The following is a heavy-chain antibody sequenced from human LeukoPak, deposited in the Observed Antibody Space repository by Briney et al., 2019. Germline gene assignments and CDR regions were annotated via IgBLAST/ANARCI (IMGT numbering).Heavy chain of an antibody. CDR1: GYTFTSYD. CDR3: ARGGSMVRGVIIWAPPDY. V-gene: IGHV1-8*01. Sequence: GASVKVSCKASGYTFTSYDINWVRQATGQGLEWMGWMNPNSGNTGYAQKFQGRVTMTRNTSISTAYMELSSLRSEDTAVYYCARGGSMVRGVIIWAPPDYWGQGTLVTVSS. D-gene: IGHD3-10*01. J-gene: IGHJ4*02. CDR2: MNPNSGNT.